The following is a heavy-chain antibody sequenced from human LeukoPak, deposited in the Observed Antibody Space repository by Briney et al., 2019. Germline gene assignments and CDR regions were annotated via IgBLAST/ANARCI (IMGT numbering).Heavy chain of an antibody. Sequence: GGSLRLSCAASGFTFSSYWMHWVRQAPGKGLVWVSRINTDGSSTSYADSVKGRFTISRDNAKNTLYLQMNSLRAEDTAVYYCAKDRPGFPAARNFDYWGQGTLVTVSS. J-gene: IGHJ4*02. CDR1: GFTFSSYW. CDR2: INTDGSST. V-gene: IGHV3-74*01. D-gene: IGHD6-6*01. CDR3: AKDRPGFPAARNFDY.